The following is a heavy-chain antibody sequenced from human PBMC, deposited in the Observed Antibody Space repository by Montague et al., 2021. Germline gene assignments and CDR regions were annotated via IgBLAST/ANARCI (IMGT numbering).Heavy chain of an antibody. CDR1: GGSISAYY. CDR2: IYYIGST. V-gene: IGHV4-59*08. Sequence: SETLSLTCTVSGGSISAYYWSWIQQPPGKRLEWIGYIYYIGSTNYNPSLKSRVTVSVDTSKNQFSLKLSSVTAADTAVYYCARHGVSSWYRELDGFDIWGQGTMVIVSS. J-gene: IGHJ3*02. CDR3: ARHGVSSWYRELDGFDI. D-gene: IGHD6-13*01.